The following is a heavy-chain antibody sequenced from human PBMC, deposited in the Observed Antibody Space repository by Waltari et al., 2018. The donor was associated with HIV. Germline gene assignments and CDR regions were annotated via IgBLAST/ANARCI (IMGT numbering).Heavy chain of an antibody. CDR2: IKQDGSEK. Sequence: EVQLVESVGGVVQPGGSLGLSCAVSGFTFRSYWMSWVRQATGKGLEWVANIKQDGSEKYYVDSMKGRFTISRDNAKNSLYLQINSLRAEDTAVYYCAGRSPARRLNWFDPWGQGTLVIVSS. V-gene: IGHV3-7*01. J-gene: IGHJ5*02. CDR3: AGRSPARRLNWFDP. CDR1: GFTFRSYW. D-gene: IGHD2-8*01.